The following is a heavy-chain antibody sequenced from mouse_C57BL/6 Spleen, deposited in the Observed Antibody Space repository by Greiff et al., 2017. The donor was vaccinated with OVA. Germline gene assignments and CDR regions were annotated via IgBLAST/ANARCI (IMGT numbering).Heavy chain of an antibody. D-gene: IGHD3-3*01. CDR3: ARGDLTGGY. CDR1: GYTFTSYW. CDR2: IDPSDSDT. V-gene: IGHV1-52*01. J-gene: IGHJ2*01. Sequence: QVQLQQPGAELVRPGSSVTLSCKASGYTFTSYWMPWVKQRPIQGLEWIGNIDPSDSDTHYNQKFKDKDTLTVDKSSSTAYMQLSSLTSEDSAVYYCARGDLTGGYWGQGTTLTVSS.